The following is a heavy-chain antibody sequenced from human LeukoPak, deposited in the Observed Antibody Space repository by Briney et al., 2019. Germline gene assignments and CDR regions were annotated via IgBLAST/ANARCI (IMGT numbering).Heavy chain of an antibody. CDR1: GFTFSSYG. CDR3: ARDKGIVVVPAAIRYYYYGMDV. Sequence: PGGSLRLSCAASGFTFSSYGMHWVRQAPGKGLEWVAVIWYDGSNKYYADSVKGRFTISRDNSKNTLYLQMNSLRAEDTAVYYCARDKGIVVVPAAIRYYYYGMDVWGQGTTVTVSS. D-gene: IGHD2-2*01. J-gene: IGHJ6*02. CDR2: IWYDGSNK. V-gene: IGHV3-33*01.